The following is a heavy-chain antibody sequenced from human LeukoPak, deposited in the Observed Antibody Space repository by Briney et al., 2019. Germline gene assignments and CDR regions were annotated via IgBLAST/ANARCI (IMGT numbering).Heavy chain of an antibody. CDR2: ISSSSSYI. V-gene: IGHV3-21*01. J-gene: IGHJ4*02. CDR3: AREGDTWYYFDY. D-gene: IGHD5-18*01. Sequence: PGGSLRLSCAASGFTFSSYSMNWVRQAPGKGLEWVSSISSSSSYIYYADSVKGRFTISRDNAKNSLYLQMNSLRAEDAAVYYCAREGDTWYYFDYWGQGTLVTVSS. CDR1: GFTFSSYS.